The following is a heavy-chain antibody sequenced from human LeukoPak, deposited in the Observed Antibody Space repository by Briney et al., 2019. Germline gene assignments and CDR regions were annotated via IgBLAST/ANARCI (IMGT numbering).Heavy chain of an antibody. CDR3: ARASDVDSSGYYSPTYFDY. CDR1: GGSISSGGYY. D-gene: IGHD3-22*01. CDR2: IYYSGST. V-gene: IGHV4-31*03. Sequence: SETLSLTCTVSGGSISSGGYYWSWIRQHPGKGLEWIGYIYYSGSTYYNPSLKSRVTISVDTSKNQVSLKLSSVTAADTAVYYCARASDVDSSGYYSPTYFDYWGQGILVTVSS. J-gene: IGHJ4*02.